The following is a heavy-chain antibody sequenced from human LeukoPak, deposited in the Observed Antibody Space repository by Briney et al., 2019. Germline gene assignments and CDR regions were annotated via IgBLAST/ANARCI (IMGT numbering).Heavy chain of an antibody. CDR3: ARDRGYTAMVTSYYYGMDV. CDR2: ISAYNGNT. CDR1: GYTFTSYG. V-gene: IGHV1-18*01. Sequence: ASVKVSCKASGYTFTSYGISWVRQAPGQGLEWMGWISAYNGNTNYAQKLQGRVTMTTDTSTSTAYMELGSLRSDDTAVYYCARDRGYTAMVTSYYYGMDVWGQGTTVTVPS. D-gene: IGHD5-18*01. J-gene: IGHJ6*02.